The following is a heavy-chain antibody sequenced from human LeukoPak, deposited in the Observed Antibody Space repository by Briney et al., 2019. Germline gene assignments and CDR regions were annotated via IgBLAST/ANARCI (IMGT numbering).Heavy chain of an antibody. CDR1: GGSISSYY. D-gene: IGHD3-3*01. J-gene: IGHJ3*02. CDR3: ARDVRFLEWLFPVGEASDI. Sequence: SETLSLTCTVSGGSISSYYWSWIRQPPGKGLEWIGYIYYSGSTNYNPSLKSRVTISVDTSKNQFSLKLSSVTAADTAVYYCARDVRFLEWLFPVGEASDIWGQGTMVTVSS. V-gene: IGHV4-59*01. CDR2: IYYSGST.